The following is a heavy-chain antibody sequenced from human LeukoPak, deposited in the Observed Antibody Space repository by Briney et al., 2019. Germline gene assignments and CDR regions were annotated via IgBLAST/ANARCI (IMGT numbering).Heavy chain of an antibody. V-gene: IGHV3-23*01. D-gene: IGHD3-10*01. CDR1: GFTSSNYI. CDR2: ITNSDGGT. J-gene: IGHJ4*02. CDR3: AKGFRYFDS. Sequence: GGSLRLSCVSSGFTSSNYIMRWVRPAPRRGLEWVSTITNSDGGTYYADSVRGRFTISTDNSKNTVYLQMNSLRAEDTAIYYCAKGFRYFDSWGPGTLVTVSS.